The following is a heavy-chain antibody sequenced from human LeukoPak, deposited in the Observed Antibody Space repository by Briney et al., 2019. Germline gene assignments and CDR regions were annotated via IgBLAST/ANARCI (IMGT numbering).Heavy chain of an antibody. CDR2: ISSGGSTI. Sequence: PGGSLRLSCAASGFTFSSFEMKWVRQAPGKGLEWVSYISSGGSTIYYADSVKGRFTISRDNAKNSLYLQMNSLRAEDTAVYYCARGWGWQQLTLDYWGQGTLVTVSS. D-gene: IGHD6-13*01. J-gene: IGHJ4*02. V-gene: IGHV3-48*03. CDR1: GFTFSSFE. CDR3: ARGWGWQQLTLDY.